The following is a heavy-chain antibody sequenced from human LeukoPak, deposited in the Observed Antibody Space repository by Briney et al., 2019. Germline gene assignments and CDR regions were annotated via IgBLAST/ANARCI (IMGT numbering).Heavy chain of an antibody. CDR1: GFTLSSYA. V-gene: IGHV3-11*01. CDR2: ICSSVSTI. J-gene: IGHJ3*02. Sequence: PGGSLRLSCAASGFTLSSYAMSWVRQAPGKGLEGVSYICSSVSTIYYADSVKGRFTISRDNTKNSLYLQMSSLRAEDTGVYYCAKGLPTMIVVPLVFDIWGQGTMVTVSS. D-gene: IGHD3-22*01. CDR3: AKGLPTMIVVPLVFDI.